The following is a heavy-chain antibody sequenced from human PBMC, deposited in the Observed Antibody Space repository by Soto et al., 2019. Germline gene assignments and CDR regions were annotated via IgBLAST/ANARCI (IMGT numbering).Heavy chain of an antibody. CDR2: IYHSGST. J-gene: IGHJ6*02. CDR3: ARDRVVPAAMQIYYYYGMDV. CDR1: GGSISSSNW. Sequence: SSETLSLTCAVSGGSISSSNWWSWVRQPPGKGLEWIGEIYHSGSTNYNPSLKSRVTISVDKSKNQFSLKLSSVTAADTAVYYCARDRVVPAAMQIYYYYGMDVWGQGTTVTVSS. V-gene: IGHV4-4*02. D-gene: IGHD2-2*01.